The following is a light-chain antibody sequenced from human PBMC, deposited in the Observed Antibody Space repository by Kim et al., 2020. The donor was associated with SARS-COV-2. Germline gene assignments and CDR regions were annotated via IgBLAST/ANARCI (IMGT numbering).Light chain of an antibody. CDR3: QHRQT. Sequence: PSTLSASVGDRVTLTCRASQSVSRWLAWYQQKPGKAPKLLIYDGSNLQSGVPSRFSGSGSGTEFTLTISSLQPDDFAIYYCQHRQTFGQGTKVDI. CDR1: QSVSRW. V-gene: IGKV1-5*01. J-gene: IGKJ1*01. CDR2: DGS.